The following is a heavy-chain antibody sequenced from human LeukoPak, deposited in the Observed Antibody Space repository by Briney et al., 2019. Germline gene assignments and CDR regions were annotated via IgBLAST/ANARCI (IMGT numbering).Heavy chain of an antibody. Sequence: SDTLSLTCTVSGDSISSGFFWGWIRQSPDKGLEWIGSVYRTGNTYYEASLKSRVTISVDTSRNQFSLELRSVAADTAIYYCARDKDLPPPPGIGAGPRLTWFDPWGQGTRVTVSS. CDR1: GDSISSGFF. CDR3: ARDKDLPPPPGIGAGPRLTWFDP. J-gene: IGHJ5*02. D-gene: IGHD6-13*01. V-gene: IGHV4-38-2*02. CDR2: VYRTGNT.